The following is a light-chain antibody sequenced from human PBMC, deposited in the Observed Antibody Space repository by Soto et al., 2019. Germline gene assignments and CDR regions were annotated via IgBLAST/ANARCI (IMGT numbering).Light chain of an antibody. CDR1: QSIGVW. J-gene: IGKJ1*01. Sequence: DIQMAQSPSSLSAYVRDRVTITCQESQSIGVWLAWYQQKPGTAPKLLIYKTSTLDSGVPLRFSGSGSGTEFTLTISSLQPDDFATYYCQQYINYFRTFGQGTKVDIK. CDR2: KTS. CDR3: QQYINYFRT. V-gene: IGKV1-5*03.